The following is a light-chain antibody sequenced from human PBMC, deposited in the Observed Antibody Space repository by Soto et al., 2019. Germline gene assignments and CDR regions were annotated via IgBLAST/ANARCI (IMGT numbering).Light chain of an antibody. J-gene: IGKJ3*01. CDR1: QGISNW. CDR2: ATS. Sequence: DIQMTQSPSFISASLGDKVTSTCVASQGISNWVAWYQQKPGKAPKLLIYATSNLQGGVPSRFSGSGSGTDFTLTIGSLQPEDSATYYCQQSSSFPLTFGPGTKVDIK. CDR3: QQSSSFPLT. V-gene: IGKV1-12*01.